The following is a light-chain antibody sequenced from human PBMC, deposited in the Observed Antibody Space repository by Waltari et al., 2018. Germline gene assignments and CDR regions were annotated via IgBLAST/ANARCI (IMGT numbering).Light chain of an antibody. CDR1: SIGRKT. Sequence: SYVLTQPPSLSVAPGRTARLTCGGDSIGRKTVHWYQQKPGQAPLLVVDDDSDRPSGIPERFSGSNSGNTAALTISRVETGDEADYYCQVWDTNIDQGVFGVGTRLTVL. V-gene: IGLV3-21*03. CDR2: DDS. J-gene: IGLJ3*02. CDR3: QVWDTNIDQGV.